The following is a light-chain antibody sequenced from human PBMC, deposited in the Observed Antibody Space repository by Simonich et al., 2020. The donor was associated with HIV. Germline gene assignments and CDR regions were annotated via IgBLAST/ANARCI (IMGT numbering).Light chain of an antibody. CDR2: GAS. J-gene: IGKJ4*01. V-gene: IGKV3-20*01. CDR1: QSVSGSY. Sequence: EIVLTKSPGTLSLSPGERATLSCRASQSVSGSYLAWYQPKPGQAPRLLFYGASSRATGIPDRFSGSGSGTDFTLTIRRLEPEDFVVYYCQQYGSSPLTFGGGTKVEIK. CDR3: QQYGSSPLT.